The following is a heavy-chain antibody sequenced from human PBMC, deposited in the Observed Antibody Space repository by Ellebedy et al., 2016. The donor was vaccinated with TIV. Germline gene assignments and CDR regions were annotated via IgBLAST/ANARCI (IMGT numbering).Heavy chain of an antibody. Sequence: GESLKISCTASGFTFTPYSMNWVRQAPGKGLEWISYISHSSITLYYADSVKGRFTISRDNAKNSLYLQMNGLGAEDTAVYFCARDMAWGNERVNDAFDIWGHGTTVTVSS. CDR1: GFTFTPYS. J-gene: IGHJ3*02. CDR2: ISHSSITL. V-gene: IGHV3-48*04. CDR3: ARDMAWGNERVNDAFDI. D-gene: IGHD7-27*01.